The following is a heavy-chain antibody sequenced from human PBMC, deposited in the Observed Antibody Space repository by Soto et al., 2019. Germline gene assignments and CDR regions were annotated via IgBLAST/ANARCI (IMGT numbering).Heavy chain of an antibody. D-gene: IGHD3-10*01. CDR1: VYSILVVCY. CDR3: ERSGVNGIVITSNWLET. CDR2: ISSSGST. V-gene: IGHV4-31*03. Sequence: PSSTXSLTCTFSVYSILVVCYFICIRQFPGRGLEWIGCISSSGSTYYNPALNNRISLSLDTSQNQFSLKLISVTAADTAIYYCERSGVNGIVITSNWLETWGQGTLV. J-gene: IGHJ5*02.